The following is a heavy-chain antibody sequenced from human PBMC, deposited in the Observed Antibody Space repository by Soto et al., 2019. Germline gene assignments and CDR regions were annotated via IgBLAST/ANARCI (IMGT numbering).Heavy chain of an antibody. V-gene: IGHV3-73*01. Sequence: EVQLVESGGGLVQPGGSLKLSCAASGFTFSGSAMQWVRQASGKGLEWVGRIRSKANSYATAYAASVKGRFTISRDDSKNTAYLQMNSLKTEDTAVYYCTTTQFDPWGQGTLVTVSS. CDR1: GFTFSGSA. J-gene: IGHJ5*02. CDR2: IRSKANSYAT. CDR3: TTTQFDP.